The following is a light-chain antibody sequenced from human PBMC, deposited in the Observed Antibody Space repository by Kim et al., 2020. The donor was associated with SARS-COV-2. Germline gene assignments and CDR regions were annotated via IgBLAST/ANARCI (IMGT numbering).Light chain of an antibody. CDR2: QDS. CDR1: KLGDKY. J-gene: IGLJ1*01. CDR3: QAWDSSTYV. Sequence: SVSPGQTASITCSGDKLGDKYACWYQQKPGQSPVLVIYQDSKRPSGIPERFSGSNSGYTATLTISGTQAMDEADYYCQAWDSSTYVFGTGTKVTVL. V-gene: IGLV3-1*01.